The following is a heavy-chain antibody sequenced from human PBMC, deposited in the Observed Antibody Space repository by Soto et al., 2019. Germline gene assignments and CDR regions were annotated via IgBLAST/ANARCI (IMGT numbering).Heavy chain of an antibody. CDR2: ISAYNGNT. J-gene: IGHJ4*02. CDR3: ARAPIDFWSGRHDY. D-gene: IGHD3-3*01. CDR1: GYTFTSYG. V-gene: IGHV1-18*01. Sequence: QVQLVQSGAEVKKPGASVKVSCKASGYTFTSYGISWVRQAPGQGLEWMGWISAYNGNTNYAQKLQGRVTMTSDTSPSTAYMGLRSLGSDDTAVYYCARAPIDFWSGRHDYWGQGTLVTVSS.